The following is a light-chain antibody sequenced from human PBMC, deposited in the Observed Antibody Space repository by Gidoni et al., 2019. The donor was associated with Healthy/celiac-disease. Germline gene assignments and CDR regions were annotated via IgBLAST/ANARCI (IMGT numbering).Light chain of an antibody. J-gene: IGKJ2*01. CDR1: QSISSY. CDR3: QQSYSPYT. CDR2: AAS. V-gene: IGKV1-39*01. Sequence: DIQMTQSPSSLSASVGDRVTITCRASQSISSYLNWYQQKPGNAPKLLIYAASSLQSGVPSRFRCSGSGTDFTLPISSLQPEDFATYYCQQSYSPYTFGQGTKLEIK.